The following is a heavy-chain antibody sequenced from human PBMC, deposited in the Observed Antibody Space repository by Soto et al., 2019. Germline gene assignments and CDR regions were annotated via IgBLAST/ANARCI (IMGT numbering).Heavy chain of an antibody. D-gene: IGHD1-7*01. J-gene: IGHJ5*02. Sequence: EVQLVESGGGLVQPGGSLRLSCAASGFTFSSYWMHWVRQAPGKGLVWVSRINSDGSSTSYADSVQGRFTISRDNAKNTLYLQMNSLRAEDTAVYYCARDLIQDWNYSPAWFDPWGQGTLVTVSS. CDR3: ARDLIQDWNYSPAWFDP. V-gene: IGHV3-74*01. CDR2: INSDGSST. CDR1: GFTFSSYW.